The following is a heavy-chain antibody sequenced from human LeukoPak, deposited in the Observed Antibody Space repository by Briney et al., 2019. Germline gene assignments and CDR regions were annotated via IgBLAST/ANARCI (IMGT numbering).Heavy chain of an antibody. CDR2: IYHNGDT. Sequence: SGTLSLTCDVSGGSITSSNWWSWVRQPPGEGVEWIGEIYHNGDTNYNLSLKSRVTISVDKSKNQFSLKVRSVTAADTAQYYCARGYRGYGYYFDYRGEGTLLTVSS. D-gene: IGHD1-26*01. CDR3: ARGYRGYGYYFDY. V-gene: IGHV4-4*02. J-gene: IGHJ4*02. CDR1: GGSITSSNW.